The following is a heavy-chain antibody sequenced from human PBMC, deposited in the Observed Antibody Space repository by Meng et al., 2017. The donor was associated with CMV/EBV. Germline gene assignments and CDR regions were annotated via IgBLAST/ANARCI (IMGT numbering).Heavy chain of an antibody. CDR2: ISSSGGTI. CDR3: ARDLLYGEGWFDP. CDR1: GFTFSDYY. D-gene: IGHD4-17*01. Sequence: ASGFTFSDYYMTWIRQAPGKGLEWVSYISSSGGTIYYADSVKGRFTISRDNAKNSPYLQMSSLRAEDTAMYYCARDLLYGEGWFDPWGQGTLVTVSS. J-gene: IGHJ5*02. V-gene: IGHV3-11*01.